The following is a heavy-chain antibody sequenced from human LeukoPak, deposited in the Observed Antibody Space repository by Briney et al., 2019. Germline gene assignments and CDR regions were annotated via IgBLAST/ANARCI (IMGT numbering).Heavy chain of an antibody. Sequence: PSETLSLTCTVSGGSISSHYWSWVRQPPGKGLEWIGYTYYSGSTKYNPSLKSRVTISVDTSKNQFSLKLSSVTAADTAVYYCARVGGGQQLVASPLYYFDYWGQGTLVTVSS. CDR3: ARVGGGQQLVASPLYYFDY. CDR2: TYYSGST. D-gene: IGHD6-13*01. J-gene: IGHJ4*02. V-gene: IGHV4-59*11. CDR1: GGSISSHY.